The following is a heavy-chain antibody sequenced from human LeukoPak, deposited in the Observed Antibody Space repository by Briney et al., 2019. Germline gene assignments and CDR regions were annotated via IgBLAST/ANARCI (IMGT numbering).Heavy chain of an antibody. CDR2: ISSTGTTI. D-gene: IGHD6-13*01. CDR3: ARGASSTWRTRNDY. Sequence: GGSLRLSCAASGFSFGDYYMSWIRQAPGKGLEWVSYISSTGTTIYHADSVEGRFTISRDNAKNLLYLQMNSLRAEDTAVYYCARGASSTWRTRNDYWGQGTLVTVSS. CDR1: GFSFGDYY. V-gene: IGHV3-11*01. J-gene: IGHJ4*02.